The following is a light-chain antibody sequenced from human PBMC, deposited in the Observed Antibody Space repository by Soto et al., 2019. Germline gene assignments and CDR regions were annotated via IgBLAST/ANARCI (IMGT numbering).Light chain of an antibody. J-gene: IGLJ1*01. CDR3: SSYTGSSTFF. V-gene: IGLV2-14*01. Sequence: QSALTQPASVSGSPGQSITISCTGTSSDVGGYNYVSWYQQLPGKAPKLMIYDVNNRPSGVSNRFSGSKSGNTASLTISGLQAEDEAEYYCSSYTGSSTFFFGTVTKLTVL. CDR1: SSDVGGYNY. CDR2: DVN.